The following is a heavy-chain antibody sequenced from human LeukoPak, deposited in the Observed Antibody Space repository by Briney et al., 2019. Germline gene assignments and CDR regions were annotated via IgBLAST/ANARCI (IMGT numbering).Heavy chain of an antibody. V-gene: IGHV3-23*01. J-gene: IGHJ5*02. CDR3: ARDQHIVVVTAQIKNWFDP. CDR1: GFTFSSYA. D-gene: IGHD2-21*02. Sequence: PGGSLRLSCAASGFTFSSYAINWVRQAPGKGLEWVSFISGSGGSTYYADSVKGRFTISRDNSKSRLYLQMNSLRAEDTAVYYCARDQHIVVVTAQIKNWFDPWGQGTLVTVSS. CDR2: ISGSGGST.